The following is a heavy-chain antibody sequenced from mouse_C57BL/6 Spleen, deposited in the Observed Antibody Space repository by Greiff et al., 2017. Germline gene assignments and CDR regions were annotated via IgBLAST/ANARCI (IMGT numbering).Heavy chain of an antibody. Sequence: EVKLMESGPELVKPGASVKIPCKASGYTFTDYNMDWVKQSHGKSLEWIGDINPNNGGTIYNQKFKGKATLAVDKSSSTAYMERRSLTSEDTAVYYCAKELCDYWGQGTTLTVSS. D-gene: IGHD6-1*01. CDR1: GYTFTDYN. CDR3: AKELCDY. CDR2: INPNNGGT. V-gene: IGHV1-18*01. J-gene: IGHJ2*01.